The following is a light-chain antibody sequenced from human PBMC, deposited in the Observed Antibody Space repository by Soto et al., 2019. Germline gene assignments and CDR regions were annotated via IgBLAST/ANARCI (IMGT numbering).Light chain of an antibody. Sequence: AIQITQSPSSLSASVGDRVTITCRASQGIRNDLGWYQQKPGKAPKLLIYAASTSQSGVPSRFSGSGSGTDFTLTISSLQPEDFATYYCLQDHNYPLTFGQGTKVDI. V-gene: IGKV1-6*01. CDR3: LQDHNYPLT. CDR2: AAS. J-gene: IGKJ1*01. CDR1: QGIRND.